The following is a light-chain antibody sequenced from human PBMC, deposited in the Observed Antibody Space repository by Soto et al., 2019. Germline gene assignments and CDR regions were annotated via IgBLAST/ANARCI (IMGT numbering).Light chain of an antibody. Sequence: DIQMTQSPSTLSASVGDRVTITCRASQSISTWLAWYQQRAGKAPKLLIYKASNLESGVPSRFSGSGSGTDFTLTISSLQPDEFATYDCQQYNSYAWAFGQGTKVEIK. CDR3: QQYNSYAWA. CDR1: QSISTW. V-gene: IGKV1-5*03. J-gene: IGKJ1*01. CDR2: KAS.